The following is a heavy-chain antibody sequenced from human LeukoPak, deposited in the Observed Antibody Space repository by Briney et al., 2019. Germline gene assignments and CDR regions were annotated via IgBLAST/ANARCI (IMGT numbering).Heavy chain of an antibody. CDR1: GFSFSTYS. Sequence: GGSLRLSCAASGFSFSTYSMHWVRQAPGKGLEWISYISSSSAIIYYADSVKGRFTISRDNSKNTLYLQMNSLRAEDTAVYYCARHRSSWLIDYWGQGTLVTVSS. D-gene: IGHD6-6*01. J-gene: IGHJ4*02. CDR3: ARHRSSWLIDY. CDR2: ISSSSAII. V-gene: IGHV3-48*01.